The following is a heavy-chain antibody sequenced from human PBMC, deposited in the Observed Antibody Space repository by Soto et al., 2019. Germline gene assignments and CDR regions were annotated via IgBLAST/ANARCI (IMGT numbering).Heavy chain of an antibody. Sequence: PGGSLRLSCVASEFTFTRDWMHWVRQAPGKGLVWVSRINSDGSSTSYADSVKGRFTISRDNAKNTLYLQMNSLRAEDTAVYYCVKGTEQYYHYVMDVWGQGTTVTVSS. CDR1: EFTFTRDW. V-gene: IGHV3-74*01. CDR2: INSDGSST. CDR3: VKGTEQYYHYVMDV. J-gene: IGHJ6*02.